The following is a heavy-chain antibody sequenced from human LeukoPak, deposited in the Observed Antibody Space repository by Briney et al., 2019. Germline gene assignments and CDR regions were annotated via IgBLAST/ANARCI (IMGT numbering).Heavy chain of an antibody. CDR2: ISGRGDTT. D-gene: IGHD6-13*01. J-gene: IGHJ4*02. V-gene: IGHV3-23*01. CDR1: GFTFSDYS. CDR3: AKQGYSSSWYYLDF. Sequence: GSLRLSCAASGFTFSDYSMSWVRPAPGKGLEWVSGISGRGDTTYYAPSVKGRFTMSRDNSKSTVYLEMNSLTAEDTAVYSCAKQGYSSSWYYLDFWGQGTLVTVSS.